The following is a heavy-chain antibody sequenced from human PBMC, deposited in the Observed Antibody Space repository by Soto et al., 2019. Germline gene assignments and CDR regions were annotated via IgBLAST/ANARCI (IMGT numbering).Heavy chain of an antibody. Sequence: SVKVSCKASGGTFSSYAISWVRQAPGQGLEWMGGIIPIFGTANYAQKFQGRVTITADKSTSTAYMELSSLRAEDTAVYYCAKEFHSWNYFDYWGQGTLVTVSS. CDR2: IIPIFGTA. D-gene: IGHD1-20*01. CDR3: AKEFHSWNYFDY. V-gene: IGHV1-69*06. CDR1: GGTFSSYA. J-gene: IGHJ4*02.